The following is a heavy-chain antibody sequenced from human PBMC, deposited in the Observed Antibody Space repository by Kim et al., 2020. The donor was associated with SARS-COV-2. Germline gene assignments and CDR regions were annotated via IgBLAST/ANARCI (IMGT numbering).Heavy chain of an antibody. CDR2: SWRCRTI. Sequence: SWRCRTIYYADSVKGRFTISRDNAKNSLYLQMNSLRAEDTAVYYCARDDHWGQGTLVTVSS. V-gene: IGHV3-48*03. CDR3: ARDDH. J-gene: IGHJ4*02.